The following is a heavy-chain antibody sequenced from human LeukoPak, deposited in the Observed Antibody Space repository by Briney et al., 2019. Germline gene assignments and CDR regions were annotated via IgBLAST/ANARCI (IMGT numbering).Heavy chain of an antibody. D-gene: IGHD4-17*01. CDR2: ISSSGSTI. CDR3: ARGHIYGDYEVDY. Sequence: VGSLRLSCAASGFTFSDYYMSWIRQAPGKGLEWVSYISSSGSTIYYADSVKGRFTISRDNAKNSLYLQMNSLRAEDTAVYYCARGHIYGDYEVDYWGQGTLVTVSS. CDR1: GFTFSDYY. J-gene: IGHJ4*02. V-gene: IGHV3-11*01.